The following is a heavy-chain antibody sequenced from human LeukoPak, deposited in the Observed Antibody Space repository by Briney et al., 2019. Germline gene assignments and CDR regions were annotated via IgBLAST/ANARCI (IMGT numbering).Heavy chain of an antibody. J-gene: IGHJ3*02. Sequence: PGGSLRLSCAASGFTFSDYYMSWIRQPPGKGLEWIGYIYYSGSTNYNPSLKSRVTISVDTSKNQFSLKLSSVTAADTAVYYCARGGLDGVDAFDIWGQGTMVTVSS. D-gene: IGHD5-24*01. V-gene: IGHV4-59*01. CDR2: IYYSGST. CDR3: ARGGLDGVDAFDI. CDR1: GFTFSDYY.